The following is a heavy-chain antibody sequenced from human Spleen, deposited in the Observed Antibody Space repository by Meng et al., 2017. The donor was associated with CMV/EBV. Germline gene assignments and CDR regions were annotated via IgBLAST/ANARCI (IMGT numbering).Heavy chain of an antibody. D-gene: IGHD6-6*01. Sequence: GESLKISCAASGFTFTTYAMTWVRQAPGKGLEWVSLISGSGASTYYADSVKGRFTISRDNSKNTLYLQMNSLRAEDTAVYYCANDPWGYSSSSRVFVDYWGQGTLVTVSS. CDR3: ANDPWGYSSSSRVFVDY. V-gene: IGHV3-23*01. J-gene: IGHJ4*02. CDR1: GFTFTTYA. CDR2: ISGSGAST.